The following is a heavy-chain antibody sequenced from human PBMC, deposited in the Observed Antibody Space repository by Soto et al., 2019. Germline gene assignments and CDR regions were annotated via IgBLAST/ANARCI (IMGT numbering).Heavy chain of an antibody. CDR1: GFNFSSYW. CDR2: IKQDGSEK. V-gene: IGHV3-7*01. CDR3: ARDSLTHPILVPAAIGDYYYYYGMDI. J-gene: IGHJ6*02. D-gene: IGHD2-2*02. Sequence: GGSLRLSCAASGFNFSSYWMSWVRQAPGKGLEWVANIKQDGSEKYYVDSVKGRFTISRGNAKNSLYLQMNSLRAEDTAVYYCARDSLTHPILVPAAIGDYYYYYGMDIWGQGTTVTVSS.